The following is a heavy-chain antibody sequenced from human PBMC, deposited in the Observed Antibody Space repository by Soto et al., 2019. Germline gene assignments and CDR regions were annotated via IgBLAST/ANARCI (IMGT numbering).Heavy chain of an antibody. D-gene: IGHD6-13*01. Sequence: GGSLRLSCAASGFTFSSYAMDWVRQVPGKGLEWVSSITTTGSYVYYADSVKGRFTISRDNAKNSLYLQMNSLRAEDTAVYYCARSCSSSWATFEYWGQGALVTVSS. V-gene: IGHV3-21*01. CDR2: ITTTGSYV. CDR3: ARSCSSSWATFEY. J-gene: IGHJ4*02. CDR1: GFTFSSYA.